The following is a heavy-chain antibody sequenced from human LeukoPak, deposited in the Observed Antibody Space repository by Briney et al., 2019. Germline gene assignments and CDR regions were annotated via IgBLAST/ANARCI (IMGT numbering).Heavy chain of an antibody. V-gene: IGHV3-23*01. J-gene: IGHJ4*02. CDR1: GFTFSSYG. CDR3: AKDATRRYYDEDY. D-gene: IGHD3-22*01. Sequence: GGTLRLSCAASGFTFSSYGMSWVRQAPGKGLEWVSAISGSGGSTYYADSVKGRFTISRGNSKNTLYLQMNSLRAEDTAVYYCAKDATRRYYDEDYWGQGTLVTVSS. CDR2: ISGSGGST.